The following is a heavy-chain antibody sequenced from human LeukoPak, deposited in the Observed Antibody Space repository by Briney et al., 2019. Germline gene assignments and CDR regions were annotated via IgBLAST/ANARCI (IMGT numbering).Heavy chain of an antibody. Sequence: PSETLSLTCTISGGSVSDYYWSWIRQSPGKGPEWIGYIYYTGSTSYNPSLKSRVTISADTSKNEFSLKLNSVTAADTAVYYCASRKLGNDYWGQGTLVTVSS. J-gene: IGHJ4*02. D-gene: IGHD7-27*01. V-gene: IGHV4-59*02. CDR2: IYYTGST. CDR1: GGSVSDYY. CDR3: ASRKLGNDY.